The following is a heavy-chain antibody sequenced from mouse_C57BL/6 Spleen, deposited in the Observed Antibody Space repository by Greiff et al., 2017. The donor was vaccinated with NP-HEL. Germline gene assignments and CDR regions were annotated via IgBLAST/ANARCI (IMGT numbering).Heavy chain of an antibody. V-gene: IGHV14-1*01. J-gene: IGHJ4*01. Sequence: VQLQQSGAELVRPGASVKLSCTASGFNIKDYYMHWVKQRPEQGLEWIGRIDPEDGDTAYAPKFQGKATLTADTSSNTAYLQLSSLTSEDTAVDYCTTGIYYGNYRAMDYWGQGTSVTVSS. CDR2: IDPEDGDT. CDR3: TTGIYYGNYRAMDY. D-gene: IGHD2-1*01. CDR1: GFNIKDYY.